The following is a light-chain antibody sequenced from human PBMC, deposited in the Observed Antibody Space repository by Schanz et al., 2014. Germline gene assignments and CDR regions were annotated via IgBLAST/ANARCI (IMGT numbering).Light chain of an antibody. Sequence: QSALTQPASVSGSPGQSITISCTGTSRDVGVYNYVSWYQQHPGKAPKLMIYDVTNRPSGVSNRFSGSKSGNTASLSISGLQAEDEADYYCSSYTSSNTLVFGGGTKLTV. CDR3: SSYTSSNTLV. CDR2: DVT. CDR1: SRDVGVYNY. J-gene: IGLJ2*01. V-gene: IGLV2-14*01.